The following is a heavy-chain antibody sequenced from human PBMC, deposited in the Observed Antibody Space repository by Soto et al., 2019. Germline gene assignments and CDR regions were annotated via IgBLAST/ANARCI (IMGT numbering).Heavy chain of an antibody. CDR2: IIPILGIA. CDR1: GGTFSSYT. V-gene: IGHV1-69*02. J-gene: IGHJ5*02. CDR3: ARASRGYSSGWAWFDP. D-gene: IGHD6-19*01. Sequence: QVQLMQSGAEVKKPGSSVKVSCKASGGTFSSYTISWVRQAPGQGLEWMGRIIPILGIANYAQKFQGRVTITADKSTSTAYMELSSLRSEDTAVYYCARASRGYSSGWAWFDPWGHGTLVTVSS.